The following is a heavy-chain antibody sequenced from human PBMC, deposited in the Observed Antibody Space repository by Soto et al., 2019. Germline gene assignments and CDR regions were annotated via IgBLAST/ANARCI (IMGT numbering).Heavy chain of an antibody. Sequence: PGGSLRLSCAASGFTFSSYAMSWVRQAPGKGLEWVSAISGSGGRTYYADSVKGRFTISRDNSKNTLYLQMNSLRAEDTALYYCAKDKHYDFWSGYSPGEGQLGYYYYYMDVWGKGTTVTVSS. CDR1: GFTFSSYA. CDR2: ISGSGGRT. D-gene: IGHD3-3*01. J-gene: IGHJ6*03. V-gene: IGHV3-23*01. CDR3: AKDKHYDFWSGYSPGEGQLGYYYYYMDV.